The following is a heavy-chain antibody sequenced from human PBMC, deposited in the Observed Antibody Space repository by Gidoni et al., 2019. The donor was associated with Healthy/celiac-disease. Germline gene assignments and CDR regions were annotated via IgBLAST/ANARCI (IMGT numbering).Heavy chain of an antibody. D-gene: IGHD3-3*01. CDR1: GGPFSSYA. J-gene: IGHJ4*02. CDR3: AQRANPYLNDYDFWGDFDY. Sequence: QVQPVQSGAEVKKPGSSVQVFCKASGGPFSSYAISWVRQAHGQGLEWMGGIIPIFGKANYAQKFQGRVTITADESTITAYMELSSLRSEDTAVYYCAQRANPYLNDYDFWGDFDYWGQGTLVTVSS. V-gene: IGHV1-69*01. CDR2: IIPIFGKA.